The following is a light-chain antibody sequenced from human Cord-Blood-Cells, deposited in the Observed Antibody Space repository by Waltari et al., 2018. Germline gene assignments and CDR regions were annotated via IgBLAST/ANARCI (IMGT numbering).Light chain of an antibody. CDR2: KDR. Sequence: SYELTQPPSVSVSPGQTARITCSGDALPTQYAYWYQQKPGQAPVLVIYKDRERPSGIPERFSGSSSGTTVTLTISGVQAEDEADYYCQSADSSCTYVVFGGGTKLTVL. CDR1: ALPTQY. V-gene: IGLV3-25*02. CDR3: QSADSSCTYVV. J-gene: IGLJ2*01.